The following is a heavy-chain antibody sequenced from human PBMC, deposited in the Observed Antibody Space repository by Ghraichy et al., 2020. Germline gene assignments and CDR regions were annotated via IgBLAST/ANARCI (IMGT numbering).Heavy chain of an antibody. CDR1: GFTFSSYG. J-gene: IGHJ4*02. CDR3: ARNMGHCSSTSCYGYYFDY. CDR2: ISYDGSNK. Sequence: GGSLRLSCAASGFTFSSYGMHWVRQAPGKGLEWVAVISYDGSNKYYADSVKGRFTISRDNSKNTLYLQMNSLRAEDTAVYYCARNMGHCSSTSCYGYYFDYWGQGTLVTVSS. V-gene: IGHV3-30*03. D-gene: IGHD2-2*01.